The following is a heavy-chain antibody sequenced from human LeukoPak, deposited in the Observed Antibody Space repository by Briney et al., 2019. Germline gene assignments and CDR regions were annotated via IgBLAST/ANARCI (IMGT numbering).Heavy chain of an antibody. Sequence: SVKLSCKASGGTFSSYAISWVRQAPAQGLEWMGGIIPIFGTANYAQKFQGRVTITADESTSTAYMELSSLRSEDTAVYYCARVGTEYSSGWYDYWGQGTLVTVSS. J-gene: IGHJ4*02. CDR1: GGTFSSYA. CDR3: ARVGTEYSSGWYDY. V-gene: IGHV1-69*13. D-gene: IGHD6-19*01. CDR2: IIPIFGTA.